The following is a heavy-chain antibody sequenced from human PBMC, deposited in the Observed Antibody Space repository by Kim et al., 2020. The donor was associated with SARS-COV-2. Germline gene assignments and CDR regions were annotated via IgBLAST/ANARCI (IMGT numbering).Heavy chain of an antibody. J-gene: IGHJ6*02. CDR3: ARGGGYYYYGMDV. D-gene: IGHD3-16*01. V-gene: IGHV3-48*02. Sequence: ADSVKRRFTISRDNAKNSLYLQMNRLRDEDTAVYYCARGGGYYYYGMDVWGQGTTVTVSS.